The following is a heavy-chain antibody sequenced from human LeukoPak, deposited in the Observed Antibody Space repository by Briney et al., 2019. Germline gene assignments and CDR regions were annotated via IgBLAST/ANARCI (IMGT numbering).Heavy chain of an antibody. Sequence: RTSETLSLTCTVSGYSISSGYYWGWIRQPPGKGLEWIGSIYHSGSTYYNPSLKSRVTISVDTSKNQFSLKLSSVTAADTAVYYCARDLSGSDDGTGYYYYMDVWGKGTTVTVSS. CDR2: IYHSGST. CDR1: GYSISSGYY. D-gene: IGHD1-26*01. J-gene: IGHJ6*03. CDR3: ARDLSGSDDGTGYYYYMDV. V-gene: IGHV4-38-2*02.